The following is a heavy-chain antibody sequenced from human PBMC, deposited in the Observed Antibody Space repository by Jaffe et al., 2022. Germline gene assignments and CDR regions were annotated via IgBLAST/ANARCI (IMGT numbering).Heavy chain of an antibody. J-gene: IGHJ4*02. CDR1: GFTFSSYG. V-gene: IGHV3-30*18. Sequence: QVQLVESGGGVVQPGRSLRLSCAASGFTFSSYGMHWVRQAPGKGLEWVAVISYDGSNKYYADSVKGRFTISRDNSKNTLYLQMNSLRAEDTAVYYCAKDRWIAAADDHFDYWGQGTLVTVSS. D-gene: IGHD6-13*01. CDR2: ISYDGSNK. CDR3: AKDRWIAAADDHFDY.